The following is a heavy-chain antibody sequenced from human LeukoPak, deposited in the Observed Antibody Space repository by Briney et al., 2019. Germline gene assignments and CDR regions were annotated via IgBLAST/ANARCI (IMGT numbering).Heavy chain of an antibody. CDR2: ISWNSGSI. Sequence: GRSLRLSCAASGFTFDDYAMHWVRQAPGKGLEWVSGISWNSGSIGYADSVKGRFTISRDNAKNSLYLQMNSLRAEDTAVYYCARAELLGYFQHWGQGTLVTVSS. CDR3: ARAELLGYFQH. D-gene: IGHD1-26*01. J-gene: IGHJ1*01. CDR1: GFTFDDYA. V-gene: IGHV3-9*01.